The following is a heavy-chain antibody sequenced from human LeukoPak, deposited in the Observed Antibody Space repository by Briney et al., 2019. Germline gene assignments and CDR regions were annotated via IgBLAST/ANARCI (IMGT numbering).Heavy chain of an antibody. CDR1: GFTFRDYA. V-gene: IGHV3-33*08. CDR2: IWYGGDIT. CDR3: ARGRLGDGYNFGY. D-gene: IGHD5-24*01. J-gene: IGHJ4*02. Sequence: GGSLRLSCAASGFTFRDYAMHWVRQAPGKGLEWVAVIWYGGDITDYSDSLKGRFTVSRDNAKNSLYLQMNSLRADDTAVYYCARGRLGDGYNFGYWGQGTLVTVSS.